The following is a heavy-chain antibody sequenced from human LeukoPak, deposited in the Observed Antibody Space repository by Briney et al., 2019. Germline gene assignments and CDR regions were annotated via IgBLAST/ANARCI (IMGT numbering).Heavy chain of an antibody. CDR1: GYTFTSYD. CDR3: GTEGDCSGGSCYPRNWFDP. CDR2: MNPNSGNT. J-gene: IGHJ5*02. D-gene: IGHD2-15*01. V-gene: IGHV1-8*01. Sequence: GASVKVSCKASGYTFTSYDINWVRQATGQGLEWIGWMNPNSGNTGYAQKFQGRVTMTRDTSISTAYMELSRLRSDDTAVYYCGTEGDCSGGSCYPRNWFDPWGQGTLVTVSS.